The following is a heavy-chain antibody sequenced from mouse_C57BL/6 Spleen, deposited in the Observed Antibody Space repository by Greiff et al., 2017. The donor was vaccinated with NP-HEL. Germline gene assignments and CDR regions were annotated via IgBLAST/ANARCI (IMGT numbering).Heavy chain of an antibody. D-gene: IGHD1-1*01. Sequence: VHLVESGPGLVAPSQSLSITCTVSGFSLTSYAISWVRQPPGKGLEWLGVIWTGGGTNYNSALKSRLSISKDNSKSQVFLKMNSLQTDDTARYYCARPYGSSYSWYFDVWGTGTTVTVSS. CDR1: GFSLTSYA. CDR3: ARPYGSSYSWYFDV. CDR2: IWTGGGT. J-gene: IGHJ1*03. V-gene: IGHV2-9-1*01.